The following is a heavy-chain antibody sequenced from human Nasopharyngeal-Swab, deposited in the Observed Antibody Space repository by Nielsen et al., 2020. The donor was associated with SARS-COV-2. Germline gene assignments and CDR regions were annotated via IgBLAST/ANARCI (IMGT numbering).Heavy chain of an antibody. CDR2: IYYSGST. V-gene: IGHV4-59*13. CDR1: GGSISSYY. CDR3: ARDSRYYYGMDV. Sequence: SETLSLTCTVSGGSISSYYWSWIRQPPGKGLEWIGYIYYSGSTNYNPSLKSRVTISVDTSKNQFSLKLSSVTAADTAVYYCARDSRYYYGMDVWGQGTTVTVSS. J-gene: IGHJ6*02.